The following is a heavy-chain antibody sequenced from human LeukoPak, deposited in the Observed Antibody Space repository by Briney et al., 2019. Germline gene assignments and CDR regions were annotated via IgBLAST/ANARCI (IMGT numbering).Heavy chain of an antibody. CDR3: ARDVTTFLLPNAYAFDI. D-gene: IGHD2/OR15-2a*01. CDR1: GFTFNRYA. CDR2: LSYDGYNK. Sequence: PGGSLSLSCAASGFTFNRYALHWVRQAPGKGLEWVASLSYDGYNKQYADSVKGRFTISRDISENTLYLQMNSLRADGTALYYCARDVTTFLLPNAYAFDIWGQGTMVTVSS. J-gene: IGHJ3*02. V-gene: IGHV3-30*14.